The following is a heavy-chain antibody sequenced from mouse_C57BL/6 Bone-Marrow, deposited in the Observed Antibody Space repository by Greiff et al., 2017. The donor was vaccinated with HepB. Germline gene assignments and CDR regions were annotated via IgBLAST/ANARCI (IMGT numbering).Heavy chain of an antibody. CDR1: GFTFSSYA. CDR3: TRDPYYIDY. J-gene: IGHJ2*01. V-gene: IGHV5-9-1*02. CDR2: ISSGGDYI. D-gene: IGHD2-12*01. Sequence: DVMLVESGEGLVKPGGSLKLSCAASGFTFSSYAMSWVRQTPEKRLEWVAYISSGGDYIYYADTVKGRFTISRDNARNTLYLQMSSLKSEDTAMYYCTRDPYYIDYWGQGTTLTVSS.